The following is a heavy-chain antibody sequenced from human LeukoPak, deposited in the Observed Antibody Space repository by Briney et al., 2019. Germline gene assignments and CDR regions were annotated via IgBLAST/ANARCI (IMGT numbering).Heavy chain of an antibody. Sequence: EASVKVSCKASGYTFTSYGISWVRQAPGQGLEWIGWISIGDGRTHYGRKFQDRVSMTREMSSNTAFLELSSLRSDDTAVYFCSRSYYSSSWYYFDHWGQGTLVIVSS. D-gene: IGHD2-15*01. CDR1: GYTFTSYG. J-gene: IGHJ4*02. CDR3: SRSYYSSSWYYFDH. CDR2: ISIGDGRT. V-gene: IGHV1-18*01.